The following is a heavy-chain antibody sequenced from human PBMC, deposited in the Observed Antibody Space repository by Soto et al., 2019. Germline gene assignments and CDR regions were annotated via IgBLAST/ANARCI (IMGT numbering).Heavy chain of an antibody. CDR2: INPSGGST. D-gene: IGHD3-3*01. J-gene: IGHJ6*02. V-gene: IGHV1-46*01. Sequence: ASVKVSCKAPGYTFTSYYMHWVRQAPGQGLEWMGIINPSGGSTSYAQKFQGRVTMTRDTSTSTVYMELSSLRSEDTAVYYCARALPYYDFWSGYYIVGDYYYYGMDVWGQGTTVTVSS. CDR3: ARALPYYDFWSGYYIVGDYYYYGMDV. CDR1: GYTFTSYY.